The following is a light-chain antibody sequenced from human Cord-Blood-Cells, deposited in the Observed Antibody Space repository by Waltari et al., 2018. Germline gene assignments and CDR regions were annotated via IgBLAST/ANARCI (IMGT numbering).Light chain of an antibody. Sequence: DIQMTQSPSTLSASVGDRVTITCRASQRISSWLAWYQQKPGKAPKLLIYDASSLESGVPSRFSGSGSGTEFTLTISSLQPDDFATYDCQQYNSYSTFGQGTKVEIK. CDR3: QQYNSYST. CDR1: QRISSW. J-gene: IGKJ1*01. V-gene: IGKV1-5*01. CDR2: DAS.